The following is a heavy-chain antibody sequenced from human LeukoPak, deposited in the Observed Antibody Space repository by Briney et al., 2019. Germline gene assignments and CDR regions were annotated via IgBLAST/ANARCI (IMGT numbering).Heavy chain of an antibody. CDR2: FDPEDGET. V-gene: IGHV1-24*01. J-gene: IGHJ6*03. CDR1: GYTLTELS. Sequence: GASVKVSCKVSGYTLTELSMHWVRQAPGKGLEWMGGFDPEDGETIYAQKFQGRVTMTEDTSTDTAYMELSSLRSEDTAVYYCATESLAYCGGDCASYYYYMDVWGKGTTVTVSS. D-gene: IGHD2-21*01. CDR3: ATESLAYCGGDCASYYYYMDV.